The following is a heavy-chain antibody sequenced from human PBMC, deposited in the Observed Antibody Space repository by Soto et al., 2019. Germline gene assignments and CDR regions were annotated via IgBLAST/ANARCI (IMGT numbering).Heavy chain of an antibody. CDR3: ARRSSSWYFDY. V-gene: IGHV3-23*01. D-gene: IGHD6-13*01. J-gene: IGHJ4*02. CDR2: ISRSDGST. CDR1: GFTFSIYS. Sequence: GGSLRLSCAASGFTFSIYSMNWVRQAPGKGLEWVSVISRSDGSTYYADSVKGRFTISRDNSKNTLNLQMNSLRAEDTAVYYCARRSSSWYFDYWGQGTLVTVSS.